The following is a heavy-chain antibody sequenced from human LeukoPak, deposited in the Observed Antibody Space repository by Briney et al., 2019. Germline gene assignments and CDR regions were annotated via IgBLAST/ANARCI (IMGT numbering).Heavy chain of an antibody. D-gene: IGHD5-18*01. CDR3: ARHTSSWIQLPYYFDY. V-gene: IGHV5-51*01. CDR1: GYSFTSYW. CDR2: IYPGDSDT. J-gene: IGHJ4*02. Sequence: GESLKISCRGSGYSFTSYWIGWVRQMPGKGLEWMGIIYPGDSDTRYSPSFQGQVTISADKSISTAYLQWSSLKASDTAMYYCARHTSSWIQLPYYFDYWGQGTLVTVSS.